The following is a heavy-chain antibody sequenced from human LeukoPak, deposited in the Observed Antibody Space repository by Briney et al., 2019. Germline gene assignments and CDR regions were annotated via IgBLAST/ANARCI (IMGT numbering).Heavy chain of an antibody. D-gene: IGHD3-9*01. J-gene: IGHJ3*02. CDR1: GFTVSSNY. CDR3: AKHYDILTVYHYGGAFEI. Sequence: GGSLRLSCAASGFTVSSNYMSWVRQAPGKGLEWVSVIYSGGSTYYADSVKGRFTISRDNSKNTLYLQMNSLRAEDTAVYYCAKHYDILTVYHYGGAFEIWGQGTMVTVSS. CDR2: IYSGGST. V-gene: IGHV3-66*04.